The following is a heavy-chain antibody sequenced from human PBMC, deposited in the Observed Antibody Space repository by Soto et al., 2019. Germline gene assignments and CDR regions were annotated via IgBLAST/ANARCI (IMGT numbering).Heavy chain of an antibody. V-gene: IGHV5-51*01. D-gene: IGHD3-22*01. J-gene: IGHJ5*02. CDR1: GYKVSTWHNFTSYW. CDR2: IYPGDSDT. CDR3: ARLYYYDSSGYYP. Sequence: GESLKISCMGSGYKVSTWHNFTSYWIAWVRQMPGEGLEWMGIIYPGDSDTRYSPSFQGQVTISADKSISTAYLQWSSLKASDTAMYYCARLYYYDSSGYYPWGQGTLVTVSS.